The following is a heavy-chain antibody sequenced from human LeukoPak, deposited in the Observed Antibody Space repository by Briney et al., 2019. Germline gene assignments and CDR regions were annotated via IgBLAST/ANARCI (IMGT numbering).Heavy chain of an antibody. D-gene: IGHD3-3*01. CDR2: IYYSGST. Sequence: SETLSLTCTVSGGSISSHYWSWIRQPPGKGLEWIGYIYYSGSTNYNPSLKSRVTISVDTSKNQFSLKLSSVTAADTAVYYCARGGAHSYYDFWSGSQTSFDPWGQGTLVTVSS. V-gene: IGHV4-59*11. CDR1: GGSISSHY. J-gene: IGHJ5*02. CDR3: ARGGAHSYYDFWSGSQTSFDP.